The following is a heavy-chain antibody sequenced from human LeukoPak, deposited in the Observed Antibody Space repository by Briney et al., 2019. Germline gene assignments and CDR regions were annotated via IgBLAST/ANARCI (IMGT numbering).Heavy chain of an antibody. CDR1: GYSISSGYF. J-gene: IGHJ4*02. Sequence: PSETLSLTCTVSGYSISSGYFWGWIRRSPGKGLEWIGSISYSGTTYYNPSLKSRVTMSVDTSKNQFSLKLSSVTAADTAVYYCARDKYSVFDYWGQGTLVTVSS. CDR2: ISYSGTT. V-gene: IGHV4-38-2*02. D-gene: IGHD2-15*01. CDR3: ARDKYSVFDY.